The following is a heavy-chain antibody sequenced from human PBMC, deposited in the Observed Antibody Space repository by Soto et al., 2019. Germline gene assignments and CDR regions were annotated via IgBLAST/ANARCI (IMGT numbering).Heavy chain of an antibody. CDR3: AKYIVRGHWYFDL. V-gene: IGHV3-30*18. D-gene: IGHD5-12*01. J-gene: IGHJ2*01. CDR1: GIAFSGCG. CDR2: ISSDGSQK. Sequence: QVQLVESGGGVVQPGTSLRLSCAASGIAFSGCGMFWVRQTPSKGLEWVAAISSDGSQKYYADSVKGRVTISRDNSKNTLYVQMNGLTTEETAVYYCAKYIVRGHWYFDLWGRGTLVTVSS.